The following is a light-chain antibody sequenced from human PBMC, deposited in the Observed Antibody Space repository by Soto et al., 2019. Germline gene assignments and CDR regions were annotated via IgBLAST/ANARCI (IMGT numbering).Light chain of an antibody. CDR3: QQRSNWPGT. CDR1: QDISSW. CDR2: AAS. J-gene: IGKJ1*01. Sequence: DIQRSQSPSSMSTSVVDRVTITCRASQDISSWVAWYQQKPGKAPKLLISAASSLQSGVPRRFSGSGSGTDFTLTISSLEPEDFAVYYCQQRSNWPGTFGQGTMV. V-gene: IGKV1-12*01.